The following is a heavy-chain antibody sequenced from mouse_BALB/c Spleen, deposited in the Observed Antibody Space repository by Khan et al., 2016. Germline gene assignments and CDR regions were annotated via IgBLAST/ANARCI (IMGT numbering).Heavy chain of an antibody. CDR1: GYTFSDYE. CDR2: IDPETGGT. CDR3: TRKGIFYGNYDFDS. V-gene: IGHV1-15*01. J-gene: IGHJ2*01. D-gene: IGHD2-1*01. Sequence: VQLQESGAELVRPGASVTLSCKASGYTFSDYEMHWVKQTPVHGLEWIGAIDPETGGTAYNQKFKGQATLTAGRSSSTAYMELRSLTSDDSAVYYCTRKGIFYGNYDFDSWGQGTTLTVSS.